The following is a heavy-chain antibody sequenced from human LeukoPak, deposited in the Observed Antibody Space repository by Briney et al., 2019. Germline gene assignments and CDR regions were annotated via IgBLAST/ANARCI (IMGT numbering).Heavy chain of an antibody. J-gene: IGHJ4*02. V-gene: IGHV1-69*05. Sequence: SVKVSCKASGGTFSSYAISWVRQAPGQGLEWMGGIIPIFGTANYAQKFQGRVTITTDESTSTAYMELSSLRSEDTAVYYCARGWMEDSSGYYWSGLDYWGQGTLVTVSS. CDR2: IIPIFGTA. CDR3: ARGWMEDSSGYYWSGLDY. D-gene: IGHD3-22*01. CDR1: GGTFSSYA.